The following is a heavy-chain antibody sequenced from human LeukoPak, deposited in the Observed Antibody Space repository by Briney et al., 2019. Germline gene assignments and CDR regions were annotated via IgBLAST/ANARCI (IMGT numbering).Heavy chain of an antibody. CDR1: GGSFSGYY. Sequence: PSETLSLTCAVYGGSFSGYYWSWIRQPPGKGLEWIGYIYDSGSTHYNPSLKSRITISVDTSENRFSLKLSSVTATDMAVYYCARDCSGGSCYGAFDIWGQGTMVTVSS. D-gene: IGHD2-15*01. J-gene: IGHJ3*02. CDR3: ARDCSGGSCYGAFDI. V-gene: IGHV4-30-4*01. CDR2: IYDSGST.